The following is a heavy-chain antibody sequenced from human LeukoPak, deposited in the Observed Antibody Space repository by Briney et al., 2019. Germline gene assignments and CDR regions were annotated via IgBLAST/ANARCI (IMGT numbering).Heavy chain of an antibody. CDR1: GFTFSTSA. Sequence: GGSLRLSCAASGFTFSTSAMSWVRQAPGKGLEWVSAISGSGGSTYYADSVKGRFTISRDNSKDTLYLQMNSLRAEDTAVYYCAKVQWTGTTYSAFDIWGQGTMVTVSS. CDR2: ISGSGGST. D-gene: IGHD1-1*01. J-gene: IGHJ3*02. CDR3: AKVQWTGTTYSAFDI. V-gene: IGHV3-23*01.